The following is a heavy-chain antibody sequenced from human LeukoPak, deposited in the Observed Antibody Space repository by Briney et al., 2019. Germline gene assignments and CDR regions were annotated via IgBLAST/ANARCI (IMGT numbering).Heavy chain of an antibody. J-gene: IGHJ4*02. CDR3: ARVLPPLDPAAWGASFDY. D-gene: IGHD2-2*01. CDR2: INPNSGGT. V-gene: IGHV1-2*02. CDR1: GYTFTGYY. Sequence: ASVKVSCKASGYTFTGYYMHWVRQAPGQGLEWMGWINPNSGGTNYAQKFQGRVTMTRDTSISTAYMELSRLRSDDTAVYYCARVLPPLDPAAWGASFDYWGQRTLVTVSS.